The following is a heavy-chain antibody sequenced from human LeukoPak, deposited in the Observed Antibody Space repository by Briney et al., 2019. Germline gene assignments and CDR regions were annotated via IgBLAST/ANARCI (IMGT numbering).Heavy chain of an antibody. CDR2: INHSGST. Sequence: SETLSLTCAVYGGSFSGYYWSWIRQPPGKGLEWIGEINHSGSTNYNPSLKSRVTISVDTSKNQFSLRLSSVTAADTAVYYCAREGDGYNNYFDYWGQGILVTVSS. V-gene: IGHV4-34*01. CDR1: GGSFSGYY. D-gene: IGHD5-24*01. CDR3: AREGDGYNNYFDY. J-gene: IGHJ4*02.